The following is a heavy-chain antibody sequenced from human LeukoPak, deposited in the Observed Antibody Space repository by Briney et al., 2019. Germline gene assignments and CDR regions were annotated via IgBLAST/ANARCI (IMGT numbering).Heavy chain of an antibody. V-gene: IGHV4-30-4*01. CDR3: AKTGWRGGGTFNEFDP. J-gene: IGHJ5*02. CDR2: IYSNGSA. CDR1: GGSISIGDYK. Sequence: SETLSLTCTLSGGSISIGDYKWSWIRQSPGKGLEWIGYIYSNGSAYSNPSLKSRLTISIDTSRNQFSLKLRSVTAADTAVYYCAKTGWRGGGTFNEFDPWGQGTLVTVSS. D-gene: IGHD1-14*01.